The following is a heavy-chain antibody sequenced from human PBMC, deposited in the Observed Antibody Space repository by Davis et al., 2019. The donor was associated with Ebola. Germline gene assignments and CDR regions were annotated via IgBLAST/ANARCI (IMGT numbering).Heavy chain of an antibody. CDR1: GLTVNNNY. CDR3: ASSSIRHSDLWYSLDY. D-gene: IGHD2-15*01. J-gene: IGHJ4*01. CDR2: IYTGGNT. V-gene: IGHV3-66*02. Sequence: GESLKISCTASGLTVNNNYMTWVRRAPGKGLEWVSVIYTGGNTYYGDSVKGRFTISRDNSKNTLYLQMSSLRPEDSAVYYCASSSIRHSDLWYSLDYWGHGILVTVSS.